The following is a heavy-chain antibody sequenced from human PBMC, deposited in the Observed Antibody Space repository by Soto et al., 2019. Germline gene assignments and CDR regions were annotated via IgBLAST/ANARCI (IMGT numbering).Heavy chain of an antibody. J-gene: IGHJ4*02. CDR2: IKQDGSEK. CDR1: GFTFSGYW. D-gene: IGHD2-2*01. CDR3: AKNNRYCSSTNCFVFDY. V-gene: IGHV3-7*01. Sequence: EVQLVESGGGLVQPGGSLRLSCAASGFTFSGYWMSWVRQVPGKGLEWVANIKQDGSEKYYVDSVKGRFTISRDNAMNSLYLLMNSLRAEDTAVYYCAKNNRYCSSTNCFVFDYWGQGTLVTVSS.